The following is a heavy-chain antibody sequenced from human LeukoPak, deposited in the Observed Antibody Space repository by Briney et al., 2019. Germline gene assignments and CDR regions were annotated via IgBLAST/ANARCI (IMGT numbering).Heavy chain of an antibody. Sequence: GASVKVSCKASGYTFTGYYMHWVPQAPGQGLEWMGWINPNSGGTNYAQKFQGRVTMTRDTSTSTAYMELSRLRSDDTAVYYCARGPRCSSTSCYLSWFDPWGQGTLVTVSS. D-gene: IGHD2-2*01. CDR1: GYTFTGYY. V-gene: IGHV1-2*02. CDR3: ARGPRCSSTSCYLSWFDP. CDR2: INPNSGGT. J-gene: IGHJ5*02.